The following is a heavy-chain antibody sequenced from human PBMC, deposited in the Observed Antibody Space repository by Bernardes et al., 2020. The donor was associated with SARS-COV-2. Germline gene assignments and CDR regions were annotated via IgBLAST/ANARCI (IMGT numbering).Heavy chain of an antibody. J-gene: IGHJ4*02. Sequence: GGSLRLSCAASGFSFNNYGMQWVRQAPGKGLEWLAFIHHDGTNTYYADSVKGRFTISRDNSKNTLYLQMNSLGAEDTAVYYCAKDSLRVVPTQIAYWGQGTLVTVSS. CDR1: GFSFNNYG. CDR3: AKDSLRVVPTQIAY. D-gene: IGHD2-2*01. V-gene: IGHV3-30*02. CDR2: IHHDGTNT.